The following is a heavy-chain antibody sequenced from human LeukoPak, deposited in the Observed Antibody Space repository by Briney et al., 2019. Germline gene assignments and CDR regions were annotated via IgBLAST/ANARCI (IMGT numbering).Heavy chain of an antibody. Sequence: PSETLSLTCTVSGGSINTYYWGWIRQSPGKGLGWIGYIYSSGTTNYNPSLKSRVTMSIDTSENQFSLKLSSVTAADTALYYCARHGSGWSFDYWGRGALVTVSS. J-gene: IGHJ4*02. CDR1: GGSINTYY. V-gene: IGHV4-59*08. CDR2: IYSSGTT. D-gene: IGHD6-19*01. CDR3: ARHGSGWSFDY.